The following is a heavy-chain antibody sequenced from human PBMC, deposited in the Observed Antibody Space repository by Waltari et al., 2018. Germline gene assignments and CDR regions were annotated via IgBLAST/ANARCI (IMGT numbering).Heavy chain of an antibody. J-gene: IGHJ2*01. CDR3: ARKIGATSSAWYFDL. CDR1: GYSFSDYP. Sequence: QVQLVQSGSELREPGASVKISCQASGYSFSDYPMNWVRQAPGQGLEWMGWSNTDTGNPTYAQGFTGRFVFSLDTSVSTAYLQISSLEAEDTAVYYCARKIGATSSAWYFDLWGRGSLVTVSS. CDR2: SNTDTGNP. V-gene: IGHV7-4-1*02. D-gene: IGHD6-6*01.